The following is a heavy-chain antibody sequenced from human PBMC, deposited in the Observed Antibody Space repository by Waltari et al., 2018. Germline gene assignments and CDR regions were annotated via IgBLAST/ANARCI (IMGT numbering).Heavy chain of an antibody. CDR3: ANRGSGSYLY. Sequence: EVQLLESGGGLVQPGGSLTLSCVVSGFTFSNYAMSWVRQGPGKGLGWVCVVSAGGGSAYYADSVKGRFTISRDNSKNTLYLQMNSLRAEDTAVYYCANRGSGSYLYWGLGTLVTVSS. V-gene: IGHV3-23*01. CDR1: GFTFSNYA. J-gene: IGHJ4*02. D-gene: IGHD3-10*01. CDR2: VSAGGGSA.